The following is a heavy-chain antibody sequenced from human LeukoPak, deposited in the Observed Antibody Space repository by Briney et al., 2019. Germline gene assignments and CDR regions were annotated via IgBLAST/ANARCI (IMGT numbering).Heavy chain of an antibody. CDR2: INTDGSST. Sequence: PGGSLRLSCAASRFTLSSYWMHWVRQAPGKGLVWVSRINTDGSSTNYADSVKGRFTISRDNAMNTLYLQMNNLRAEDTAVYYCARDLLLWFGELSGDSDYWGQGTLVTVSS. V-gene: IGHV3-74*01. J-gene: IGHJ4*02. CDR1: RFTLSSYW. D-gene: IGHD3-10*01. CDR3: ARDLLLWFGELSGDSDY.